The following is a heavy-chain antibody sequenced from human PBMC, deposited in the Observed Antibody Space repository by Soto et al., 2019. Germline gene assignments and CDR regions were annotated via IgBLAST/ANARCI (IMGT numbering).Heavy chain of an antibody. D-gene: IGHD5-12*01. CDR3: ARDRGYSGYDNYFDY. CDR1: GYTFTSSG. V-gene: IGHV1-18*04. J-gene: IGHJ4*02. Sequence: GASVKVSCKASGYTFTSSGISWVRQAPGQGLVWMGWISAYNGNTNYAQKLQGRVTMTTDTSASTAYMELRSLRSDDTAVYYCARDRGYSGYDNYFDYWGQGTLDTVSS. CDR2: ISAYNGNT.